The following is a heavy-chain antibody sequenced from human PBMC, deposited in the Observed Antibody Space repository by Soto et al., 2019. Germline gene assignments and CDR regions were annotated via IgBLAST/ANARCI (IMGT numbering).Heavy chain of an antibody. Sequence: QVQLVESGGGVVQPGSSLRLSCAASGFSFSTYGMHWVRQAPGKGLEWVAVISYDGNTIYYADSVRGRLIISSDNSKNTLDLDLNRLRPEDTATYYCAKEGGSSPLFHFYYGMDVWGQGTTVTVSS. CDR2: ISYDGNTI. CDR3: AKEGGSSPLFHFYYGMDV. D-gene: IGHD2-15*01. CDR1: GFSFSTYG. J-gene: IGHJ6*02. V-gene: IGHV3-30*18.